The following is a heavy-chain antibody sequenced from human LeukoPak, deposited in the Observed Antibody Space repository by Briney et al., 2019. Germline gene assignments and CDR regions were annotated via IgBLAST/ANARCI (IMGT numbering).Heavy chain of an antibody. CDR2: ISNGGDTT. Sequence: PRGSLRLSCAASGFTFSSYAMTWVRQAPGKGLERVSAISNGGDTTYYADPVKGRFTISRDNSKNTVYLQMNSLRAEDTAVYYCATNWNLDSWGQGTLVTVSS. J-gene: IGHJ4*02. V-gene: IGHV3-23*01. CDR1: GFTFSSYA. D-gene: IGHD1-20*01. CDR3: ATNWNLDS.